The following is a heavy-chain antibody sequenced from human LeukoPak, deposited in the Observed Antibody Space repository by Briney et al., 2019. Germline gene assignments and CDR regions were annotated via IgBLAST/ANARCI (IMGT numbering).Heavy chain of an antibody. V-gene: IGHV4-34*01. CDR2: INHSGST. J-gene: IGHJ5*02. Sequence: SETLSLTCAVYGGSFSGYYWSWIRQPPGKGLEWIGEINHSGSTNYNPSLKSRVTISVDTSKNQFSLKLSSVTAADTAVYYCARESLLWIGEPFDPWGQGTLVTVSS. CDR1: GGSFSGYY. CDR3: ARESLLWIGEPFDP. D-gene: IGHD3-10*01.